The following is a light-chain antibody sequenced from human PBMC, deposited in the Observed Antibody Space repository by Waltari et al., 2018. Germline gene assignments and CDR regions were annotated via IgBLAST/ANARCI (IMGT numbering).Light chain of an antibody. Sequence: DIQMPQSPSSLSAFVGDRVTITCRASQSVRNFLNWYQQKPGKAPNLLIYAASTLQTGVPSRFSGSGSGTDFTLSISSLQPEDFAIYFCQQGYMTPRTFGQGTKVEIK. J-gene: IGKJ1*01. CDR3: QQGYMTPRT. CDR2: AAS. CDR1: QSVRNF. V-gene: IGKV1-39*01.